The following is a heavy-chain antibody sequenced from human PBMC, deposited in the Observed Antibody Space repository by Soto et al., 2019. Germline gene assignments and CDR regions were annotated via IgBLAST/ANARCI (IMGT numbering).Heavy chain of an antibody. J-gene: IGHJ6*03. Sequence: QVQLVQSGAEVKKPGASVKVSCKASGYTFTSYDINWVRQATGQGLEWMGWMNPNSGNTGYAQKFQGRVTMTRNTSISTAHMELSSLRSEDTAVYYCARVITGTSWGDYYYYMDVWGKGTTVTVSS. D-gene: IGHD1-20*01. CDR2: MNPNSGNT. CDR3: ARVITGTSWGDYYYYMDV. V-gene: IGHV1-8*01. CDR1: GYTFTSYD.